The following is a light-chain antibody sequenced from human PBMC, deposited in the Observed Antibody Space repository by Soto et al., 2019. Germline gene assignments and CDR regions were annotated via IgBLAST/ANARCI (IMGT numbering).Light chain of an antibody. Sequence: EIVMTQSPATLSVSPGERATLSCRASQSLNSNLAWYQQKPGQTPRLFIYGASTRATGIPARFSGTGSGTEFTLTISILQSEDFAVYYCQQYNNWPPTFGQGTKVEIK. CDR2: GAS. J-gene: IGKJ1*01. CDR1: QSLNSN. CDR3: QQYNNWPPT. V-gene: IGKV3-15*01.